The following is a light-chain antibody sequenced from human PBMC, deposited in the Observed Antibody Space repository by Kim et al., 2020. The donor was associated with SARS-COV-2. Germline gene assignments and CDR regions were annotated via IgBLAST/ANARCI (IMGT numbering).Light chain of an antibody. CDR1: QSISSY. CDR3: QQSYSSSRVT. CDR2: AAS. Sequence: DIQMTQSPSSLSASVGDRVTITCRASQSISSYLNWYQQKPGKAPNLLIYAASSLQSGVPSRFSGSGSGTDLTLTISSLQPEDFATYYCQQSYSSSRVTFGQGTKLEI. V-gene: IGKV1-39*01. J-gene: IGKJ2*01.